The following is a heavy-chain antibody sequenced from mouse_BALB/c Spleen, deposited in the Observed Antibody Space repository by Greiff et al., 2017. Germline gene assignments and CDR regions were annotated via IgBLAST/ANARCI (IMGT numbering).Heavy chain of an antibody. J-gene: IGHJ4*01. CDR1: GFTFSSYG. V-gene: IGHV5-6*01. Sequence: EVQGVESGGDLVKPGGSLKLSCAASGFTFSSYGMSWVRQTPDKRLEWVATISSGGSYTYYPDSVKGRFTISRDNAKNTLYLQMSSLKSEDTARYYCARPYAGAMDYWGQGTSVTVSS. D-gene: IGHD6-5*01. CDR3: ARPYAGAMDY. CDR2: ISSGGSYT.